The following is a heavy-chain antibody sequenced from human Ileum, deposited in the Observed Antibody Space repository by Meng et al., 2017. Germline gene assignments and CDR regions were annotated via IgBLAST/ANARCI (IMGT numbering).Heavy chain of an antibody. Sequence: QVQLQESGPGLGRPSGTLSLTCNVSGGSVSSASYYWSWIRQPPGKGLEWIGLIHYSGSRNYNRSLKSRVTMSVDTSKNQVSLRLTSVTAADTAVYYCARFYGSGTFEVHDYWGQGTLVTVSS. D-gene: IGHD3-10*01. CDR1: GGSVSSASYY. CDR2: IHYSGSR. CDR3: ARFYGSGTFEVHDY. J-gene: IGHJ4*02. V-gene: IGHV4-61*01.